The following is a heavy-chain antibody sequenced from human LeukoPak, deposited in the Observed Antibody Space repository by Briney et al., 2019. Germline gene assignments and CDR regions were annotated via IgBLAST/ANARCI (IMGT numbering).Heavy chain of an antibody. Sequence: SETLSLTCTVSGGSISSSSYYWGSIRQPPGKGLEWIGSIYYSGSTYYNPSLKSRVTISVDTSKNQFSLKLSSVTAADTAVYYCARSIVVVPAAISWFDPWGQGTLVTVSS. CDR1: GGSISSSSYY. J-gene: IGHJ5*02. V-gene: IGHV4-39*01. CDR2: IYYSGST. D-gene: IGHD2-2*01. CDR3: ARSIVVVPAAISWFDP.